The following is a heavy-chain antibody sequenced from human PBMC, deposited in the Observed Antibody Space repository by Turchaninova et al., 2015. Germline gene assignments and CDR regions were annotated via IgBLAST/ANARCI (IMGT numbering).Heavy chain of an antibody. V-gene: IGHV4-59*08. Sequence: QVQLQESGPGLVKPSDTLSLTCTGSGGSIRNYYWRWIRQHPGKGLAWIWYIYSSGTTNYNPSLKSRVTISVDTSKNQLSLKLSSVTAADTAVYYCARLPYDRSGYRFDYWGQGTLVTVSS. CDR2: IYSSGTT. J-gene: IGHJ4*02. CDR3: ARLPYDRSGYRFDY. CDR1: GGSIRNYY. D-gene: IGHD3-22*01.